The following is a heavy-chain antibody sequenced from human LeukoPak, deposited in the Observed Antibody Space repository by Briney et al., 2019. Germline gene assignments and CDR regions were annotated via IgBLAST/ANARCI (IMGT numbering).Heavy chain of an antibody. CDR2: ISSFSGTI. Sequence: GGSLRLSRVASGVTFSSYSMNWVRQAPGKGLEWVSYISSFSGTINYADSVKGRFTISGDNAKNSLYLQMNSLRAEDTAVYYCARDQGGVGYWGQGTLVTVSS. CDR1: GVTFSSYS. J-gene: IGHJ4*02. D-gene: IGHD3-16*01. CDR3: ARDQGGVGY. V-gene: IGHV3-48*01.